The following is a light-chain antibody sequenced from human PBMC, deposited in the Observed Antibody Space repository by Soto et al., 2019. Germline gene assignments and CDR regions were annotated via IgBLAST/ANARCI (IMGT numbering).Light chain of an antibody. J-gene: IGKJ5*01. Sequence: DIVLTQSPATLSLSPGEGATLSCRASQSVSRNLAWYQQKPGQAPRLLIYDASNRATGIPARFSGSGSGTDFTLTISTLEPEDFAVYYCQQRSAWPPITFGQGTRLEIK. CDR2: DAS. CDR3: QQRSAWPPIT. V-gene: IGKV3-11*01. CDR1: QSVSRN.